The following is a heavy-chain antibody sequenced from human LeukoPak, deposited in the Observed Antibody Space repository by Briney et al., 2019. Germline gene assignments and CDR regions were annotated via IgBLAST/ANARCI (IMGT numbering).Heavy chain of an antibody. Sequence: PGGSLRLSCAASGFTFSSYAMSWVRQAPGKGLEWVSAISGNGGSTYYADSVKGRFTISRDNSKNTLYLQMNSLRAEDTAVYYCAKEGDYYDSSGYPNYFDHWGQGTLVTVSS. J-gene: IGHJ4*02. CDR2: ISGNGGST. CDR3: AKEGDYYDSSGYPNYFDH. V-gene: IGHV3-23*01. D-gene: IGHD3-22*01. CDR1: GFTFSSYA.